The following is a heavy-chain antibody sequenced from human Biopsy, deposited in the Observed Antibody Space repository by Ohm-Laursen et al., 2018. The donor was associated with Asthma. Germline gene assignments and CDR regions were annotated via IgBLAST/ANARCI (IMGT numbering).Heavy chain of an antibody. CDR2: IYYIGST. J-gene: IGHJ4*02. D-gene: IGHD3-16*01. CDR3: ARRGGVRRYFDY. CDR1: GGSISSGAYY. V-gene: IGHV4-30-4*01. Sequence: TLSLTCTVSGGSISSGAYYWSWVRQPPGKGLEWIGCIYYIGSTYYNPSLKSRVAISLDTSKNQSSLKLSSVTAADTAVYFCARRGGVRRYFDYWGQGTLVTVSS.